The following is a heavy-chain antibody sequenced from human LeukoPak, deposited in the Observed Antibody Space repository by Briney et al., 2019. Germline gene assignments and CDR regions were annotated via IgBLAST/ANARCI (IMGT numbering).Heavy chain of an antibody. V-gene: IGHV3-53*01. CDR1: GFTVSSSF. D-gene: IGHD6-13*01. CDR3: ARGYSSRSLFDY. J-gene: IGHJ4*02. Sequence: GGSLRLSCAASGFTVSSSFMSWVRQAPGKGLEWVSVIYSGATTYYADSVKGRFTISRDNSKNTLYLQMNSLRAEDTAVYYCARGYSSRSLFDYWGQGTLVTVSS. CDR2: IYSGATT.